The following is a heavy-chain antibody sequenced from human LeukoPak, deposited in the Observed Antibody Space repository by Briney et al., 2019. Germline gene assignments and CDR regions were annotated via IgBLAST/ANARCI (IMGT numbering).Heavy chain of an antibody. D-gene: IGHD7-27*01. CDR1: GFTFSSYA. V-gene: IGHV3-30-3*01. Sequence: PGGSLRLPCAASGFTFSSYAMHWVRQAPGKGLEWVAVISYDGSNKYYADSVKGRFTISRDNSKNTLYLQMNSLRAEDTAVYYCARVPLGTENYYMDVWGKGTTVTVSS. CDR3: ARVPLGTENYYMDV. CDR2: ISYDGSNK. J-gene: IGHJ6*03.